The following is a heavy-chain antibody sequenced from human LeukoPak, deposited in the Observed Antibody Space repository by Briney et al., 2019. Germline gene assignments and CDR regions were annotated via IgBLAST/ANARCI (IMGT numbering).Heavy chain of an antibody. CDR1: GFTFSSYE. Sequence: PGGSLRLSCAASGFTFSSYEMNWVRQAPGKGLEWVSYISSSGSTIYYEDSVKGQFTISRDNAKNSLYLQMNSLRAEDTAVYYCAELGITMIGGVWGKGTTVTISS. V-gene: IGHV3-48*03. CDR3: AELGITMIGGV. CDR2: ISSSGSTI. J-gene: IGHJ6*04. D-gene: IGHD3-10*02.